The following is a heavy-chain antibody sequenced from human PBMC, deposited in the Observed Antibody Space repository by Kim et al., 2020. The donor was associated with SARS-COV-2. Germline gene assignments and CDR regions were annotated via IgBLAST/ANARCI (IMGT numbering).Heavy chain of an antibody. CDR3: ARDQGYSSGLDDY. J-gene: IGHJ4*02. V-gene: IGHV3-33*01. D-gene: IGHD6-19*01. CDR1: GFTFSSYG. Sequence: GGSLRLSCAASGFTFSSYGMHWVRQAPGKGLEWVAVIWYDGSNKYYADSVKGRFTISRDNSKNTLYLQMNSLRAEDTAVYYCARDQGYSSGLDDYWGQGTLVTVSS. CDR2: IWYDGSNK.